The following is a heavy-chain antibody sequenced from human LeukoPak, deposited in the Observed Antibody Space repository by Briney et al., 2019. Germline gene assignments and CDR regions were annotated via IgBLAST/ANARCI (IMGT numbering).Heavy chain of an antibody. CDR3: ARGTTVTPTYFDY. CDR1: GGSISSSSAY. Sequence: PSETLSLTCTVSGGSISSSSAYWGWIRQPPGKGLEWIGYIYYSGSTNYNPSLKSRVTISVDTSTNQFSLKLSSVTAADTAVYYCARGTTVTPTYFDYWGQGTLVTVSS. CDR2: IYYSGST. J-gene: IGHJ4*02. D-gene: IGHD4-17*01. V-gene: IGHV4-61*05.